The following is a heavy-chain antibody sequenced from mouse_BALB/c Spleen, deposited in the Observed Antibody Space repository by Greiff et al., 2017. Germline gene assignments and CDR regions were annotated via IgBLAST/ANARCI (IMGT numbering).Heavy chain of an antibody. CDR3: ARTYDYDGAMDY. D-gene: IGHD2-4*01. V-gene: IGHV3-5*02. J-gene: IGHJ4*01. Sequence: EVQLQQSGPGLVKPSQTVSLTCTVTGISITTGNYRWSWIRQFPGNKLEWIGYIYYSGTITYNPSLTSRTTITRDTSKNQFFLEMNSLTAEDTATYYCARTYDYDGAMDYWGQGTSVTVSS. CDR1: GISITTGNYR. CDR2: IYYSGTI.